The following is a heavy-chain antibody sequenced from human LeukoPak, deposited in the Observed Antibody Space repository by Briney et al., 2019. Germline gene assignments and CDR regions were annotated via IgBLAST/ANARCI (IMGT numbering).Heavy chain of an antibody. Sequence: GGSLRLSCTASGFIFSNAWMSWVHQAPGKGLEWVGRIQGKNEGGTTDYAAPVKGRFSISRDDSISTLYLQMDSLKTDDTGVYYCTTELGSSWHYYYYAMDVWGQGTTVTVSS. J-gene: IGHJ6*02. V-gene: IGHV3-15*01. CDR2: IQGKNEGGTT. CDR3: TTELGSSWHYYYYAMDV. D-gene: IGHD6-13*01. CDR1: GFIFSNAW.